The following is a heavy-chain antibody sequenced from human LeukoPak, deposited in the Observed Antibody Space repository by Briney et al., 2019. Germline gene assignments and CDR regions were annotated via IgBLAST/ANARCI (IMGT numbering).Heavy chain of an antibody. V-gene: IGHV1-18*01. J-gene: IGHJ4*02. CDR3: AGLGYGANFIHY. CDR1: GYTYTNYG. D-gene: IGHD4-23*01. Sequence: ASVKVSCKASGYTYTNYGISWVRQAPGQGLEWMGWISPYNGNTHYAQKFQDRVTMTTDTSTSTVYMELRSLRSDDTAAYYCAGLGYGANFIHYWGQETLVTV. CDR2: ISPYNGNT.